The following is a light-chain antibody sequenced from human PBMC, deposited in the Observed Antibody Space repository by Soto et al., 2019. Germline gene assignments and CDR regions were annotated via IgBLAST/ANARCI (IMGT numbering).Light chain of an antibody. CDR2: WAS. J-gene: IGKJ1*01. V-gene: IGKV4-1*01. Sequence: DIVMAQSPDSLAVSLGERATINCKSCQSILYSSNNKNYLVWYQQKPGQPPKLLIYWASTRESGVPDRFSGSGSGTDFTLTISSLQAEDVAVYYCQQYYSSPWTFGQGTKVEIK. CDR1: QSILYSSNNKNY. CDR3: QQYYSSPWT.